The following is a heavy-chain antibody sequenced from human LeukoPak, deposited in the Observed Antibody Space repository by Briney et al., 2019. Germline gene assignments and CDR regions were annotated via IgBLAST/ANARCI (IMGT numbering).Heavy chain of an antibody. CDR3: ARAPEMVRGVIIGLFDY. CDR1: RFTFSDAW. CDR2: ISGSGGST. V-gene: IGHV3-11*04. Sequence: GGSLRLSCAASRFTFSDAWMSWVRQAPGKGLEWVSAISGSGGSTYYADSVKGRFTISRDNAKNSLYLQMNSLRAEDTAVYYCARAPEMVRGVIIGLFDYWGQGTLVTVSS. J-gene: IGHJ4*02. D-gene: IGHD3-10*01.